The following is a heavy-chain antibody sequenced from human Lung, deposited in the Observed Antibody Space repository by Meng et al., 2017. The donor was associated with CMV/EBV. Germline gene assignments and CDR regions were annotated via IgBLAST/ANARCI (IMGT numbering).Heavy chain of an antibody. CDR3: AKDQSSWYGTGDDNWFDP. V-gene: IGHV3-23*01. D-gene: IGHD6-13*01. J-gene: IGHJ5*02. CDR1: GFTFSSYA. Sequence: GEXXKISCAASGFTFSSYAMSWVRQAPGKGLEWVSAISGSGGSTYYADSVKGRFTISRDNSKNTLYLQMNSLRAEDTAVYYCAKDQSSWYGTGDDNWFDPWXQETLVTVSS. CDR2: ISGSGGST.